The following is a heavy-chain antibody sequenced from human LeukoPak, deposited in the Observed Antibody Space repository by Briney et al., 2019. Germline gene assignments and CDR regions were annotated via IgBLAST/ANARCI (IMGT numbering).Heavy chain of an antibody. CDR3: ARGIGLSWSPDS. V-gene: IGHV3-53*01. CDR2: IYPDHRT. D-gene: IGHD6-13*01. CDR1: GFTVSNDY. Sequence: GGSLRLSCAVSGFTVSNDYMSWVRQAPGKGLEWVSVIYPDHRTYYADSVKGRFTISRDNSKNTLYLQMNSLRAEDTAVYYCARGIGLSWSPDSWGQGTLVTVSS. J-gene: IGHJ4*02.